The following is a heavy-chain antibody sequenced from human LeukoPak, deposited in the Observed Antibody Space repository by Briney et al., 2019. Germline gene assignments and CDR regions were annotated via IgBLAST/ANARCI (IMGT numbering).Heavy chain of an antibody. D-gene: IGHD6-19*01. J-gene: IGHJ4*02. CDR3: ARDTYNSGWCSDY. CDR2: ISTYNGNT. V-gene: IGHV1-18*01. CDR1: GYTFTSYG. Sequence: ASVKVSCKTSGYTFTSYGISWVRQAPGHGLEWMGWISTYNGNTNYAQNLQARVIMTTDTSTTTAYMELRSLRSDDTAVYYCARDTYNSGWCSDYWGQGTLVTVSS.